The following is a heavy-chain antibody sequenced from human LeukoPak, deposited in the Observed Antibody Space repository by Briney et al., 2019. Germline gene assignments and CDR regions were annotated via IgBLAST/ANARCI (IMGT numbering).Heavy chain of an antibody. CDR2: INNDGNRI. CDR1: GFTVSNSW. D-gene: IGHD6-19*01. Sequence: GGSLRLSCAASGFTVSNSWMFWVRQAPGKGLMYVSEINNDGNRIRYVDSVKGRFTISRDNAKNSLYLQMNSLRAEDTAVYYCAREGGSGWYGGNYFDYWGQGTLVTVSS. J-gene: IGHJ4*02. CDR3: AREGGSGWYGGNYFDY. V-gene: IGHV3-74*01.